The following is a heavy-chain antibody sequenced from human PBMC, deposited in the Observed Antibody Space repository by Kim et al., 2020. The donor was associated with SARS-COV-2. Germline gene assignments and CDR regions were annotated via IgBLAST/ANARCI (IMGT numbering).Heavy chain of an antibody. V-gene: IGHV4-59*01. CDR2: IYYSGST. D-gene: IGHD3-22*01. CDR1: GGSISSYY. CDR3: ARTPRGYYDSSGWYFDY. Sequence: SETLSLTCTVSGGSISSYYWSWIRQPPGKGLEWIGYIYYSGSTNYNPSLKSRVTISVDTSQNQFSLKLSSVTAADTAVYYCARTPRGYYDSSGWYFDYWGQGTLVTVSS. J-gene: IGHJ4*02.